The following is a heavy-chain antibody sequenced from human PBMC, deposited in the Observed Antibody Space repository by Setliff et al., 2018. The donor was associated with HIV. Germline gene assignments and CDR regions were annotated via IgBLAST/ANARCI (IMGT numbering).Heavy chain of an antibody. CDR1: GGSISSSSYY. J-gene: IGHJ6*03. D-gene: IGHD2-8*01. CDR3: ARSRPRSMDFYMDV. Sequence: NPSETLSLTCTVSGGSISSSSYYWGWIRQPPGKGLEWIGSIYYSGSTYYNPSLKSRVTISVDTSKNQFSLKLSSVTATDTAVYYCARSRPRSMDFYMDVWGKGTTVTVSS. V-gene: IGHV4-39*01. CDR2: IYYSGST.